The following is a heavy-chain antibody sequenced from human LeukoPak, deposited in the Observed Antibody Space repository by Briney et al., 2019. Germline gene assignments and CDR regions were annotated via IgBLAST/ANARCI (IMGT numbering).Heavy chain of an antibody. D-gene: IGHD3-22*01. J-gene: IGHJ4*02. Sequence: GGSLRLSCAASGFTFSDYYMSWIRQAPGKGLEWVSYISSSGSTIYCADSVKGRFTISRDNAKNSLYLQMNSLRAEDTAVYYCARDHGLTYYYDSSGYEWGQGTLVTVSS. CDR3: ARDHGLTYYYDSSGYE. V-gene: IGHV3-11*04. CDR1: GFTFSDYY. CDR2: ISSSGSTI.